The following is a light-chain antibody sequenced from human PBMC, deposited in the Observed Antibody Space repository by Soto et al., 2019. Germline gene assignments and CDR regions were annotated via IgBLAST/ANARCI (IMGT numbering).Light chain of an antibody. Sequence: DIQMTQSPSSLSASVGDRVTITCRATQNISNHLNWYQHKTGKAPNLLIYTASSLQRGVPSRFSGSGSGTDFTLTISSVQPEDFATYYCQQDYNSPPYTFGQGTKLEIK. CDR1: QNISNH. V-gene: IGKV1-39*01. J-gene: IGKJ2*01. CDR3: QQDYNSPPYT. CDR2: TAS.